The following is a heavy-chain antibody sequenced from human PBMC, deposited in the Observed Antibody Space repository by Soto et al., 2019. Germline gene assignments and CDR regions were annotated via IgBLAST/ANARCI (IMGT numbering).Heavy chain of an antibody. J-gene: IGHJ4*02. D-gene: IGHD6-19*01. Sequence: SETLSLTCAVYGGSFSGYYWSWIRQPPGKGLEWIGEINHSGSTNYNPSLKSRVTISVDTSKNQFSLKLSSVTAADTAVYYCARVGIAVAGDFDYWGQGTLVTVSS. CDR3: ARVGIAVAGDFDY. CDR2: INHSGST. CDR1: GGSFSGYY. V-gene: IGHV4-34*01.